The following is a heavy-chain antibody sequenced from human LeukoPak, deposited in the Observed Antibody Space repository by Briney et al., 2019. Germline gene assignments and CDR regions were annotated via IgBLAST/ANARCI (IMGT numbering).Heavy chain of an antibody. CDR3: ARGGYYDSSGYPFYYYGMDV. V-gene: IGHV4-34*01. CDR1: GGSFSIYD. Sequence: SETLSLTCAVYGGSFSIYDWSWIRQPPGKGLEWIGEINQSGSTNYNPSLRSRVTLSVGTSRNHFSLKLNSVTAADTAVYYCARGGYYDSSGYPFYYYGMDVWAKGPRSPSP. J-gene: IGHJ6*02. CDR2: INQSGST. D-gene: IGHD3-22*01.